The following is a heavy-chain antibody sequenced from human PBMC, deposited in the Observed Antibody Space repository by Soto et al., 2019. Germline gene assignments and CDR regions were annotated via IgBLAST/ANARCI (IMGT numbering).Heavy chain of an antibody. J-gene: IGHJ6*02. D-gene: IGHD3-9*01. CDR2: INQDGSVE. Sequence: GGSLRLSCAASGFTFSSYGMHWVRQAPGKGLEWVANINQDGSVEYYADSVQGRFTISRDNAKNSLYLQMNSLRAEDTAVYYCARDPRYYDILTGYSDYYGMDVWGQGTTVTVSS. CDR3: ARDPRYYDILTGYSDYYGMDV. CDR1: GFTFSSYG. V-gene: IGHV3-7*01.